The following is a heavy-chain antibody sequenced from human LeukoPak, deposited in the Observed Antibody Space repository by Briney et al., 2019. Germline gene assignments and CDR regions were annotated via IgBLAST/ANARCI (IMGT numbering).Heavy chain of an antibody. Sequence: GGSLRLSCAASGFTFDDYGMSWVRQAPGKGLEWVSGINWNGGSTGYADSVKGRFTISRDNAKNSLYLQMNSLRAEDTAVYYCAKDFDSSGYYDWFDPWGQGTLVTVSS. CDR3: AKDFDSSGYYDWFDP. CDR2: INWNGGST. V-gene: IGHV3-20*04. D-gene: IGHD3-22*01. J-gene: IGHJ5*02. CDR1: GFTFDDYG.